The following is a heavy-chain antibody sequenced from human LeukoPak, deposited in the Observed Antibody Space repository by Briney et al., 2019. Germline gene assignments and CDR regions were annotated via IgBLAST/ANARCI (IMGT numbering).Heavy chain of an antibody. J-gene: IGHJ6*03. V-gene: IGHV1-69*05. CDR3: ASRALQYSSSSYYYYYMDV. CDR1: GGTFSRYA. Sequence: ASVKVSCKASGGTFSRYAFSWVRQAPGQGLEWMGGIIPIFGTANYAQKFQGRVTITTDESTSTAYMELGSLRSEDTAVYYCASRALQYSSSSYYYYYMDVWGKGTTVTVSS. D-gene: IGHD6-6*01. CDR2: IIPIFGTA.